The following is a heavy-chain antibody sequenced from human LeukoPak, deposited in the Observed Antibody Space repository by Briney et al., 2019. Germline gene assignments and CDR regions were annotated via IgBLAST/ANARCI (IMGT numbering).Heavy chain of an antibody. J-gene: IGHJ4*02. V-gene: IGHV3-30*02. CDR1: GFTFSNHG. CDR3: AKGFSTTESALDY. D-gene: IGHD4-11*01. CDR2: IRYDGTKQ. Sequence: GGSLRLSCAASGFTFSNHGMQWVRQAPGKGLEWVAFIRYDGTKQFYADSVKGRCTISRDNSKNTLYLQMNSLRAEDTAVYYCAKGFSTTESALDYWGQGTLVTVSS.